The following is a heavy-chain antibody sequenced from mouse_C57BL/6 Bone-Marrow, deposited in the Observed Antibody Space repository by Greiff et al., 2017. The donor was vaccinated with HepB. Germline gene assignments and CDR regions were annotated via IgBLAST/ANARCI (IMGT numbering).Heavy chain of an antibody. V-gene: IGHV7-1*01. Sequence: EVQLVESGGGLVQSGRSLRLSCTTSGFTFSDFYMEWVRQAPGKGLEWIAASRNKANDYTTEYSASVKGRFIVSRDTSQSILYLQMNALRAEDTAIYYCARDGGPGYFDVWGTGTTVTVSS. CDR3: ARDGGPGYFDV. J-gene: IGHJ1*03. CDR1: GFTFSDFY. CDR2: SRNKANDYTT.